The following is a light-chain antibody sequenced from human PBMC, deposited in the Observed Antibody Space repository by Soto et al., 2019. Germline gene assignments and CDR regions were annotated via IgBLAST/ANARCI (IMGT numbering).Light chain of an antibody. CDR1: SSNIGAGYD. J-gene: IGLJ7*01. CDR3: QSYDSSLSGAV. V-gene: IGLV1-40*01. CDR2: YNN. Sequence: QSVLTQPPSVSGAPGQRVTISCTGSSSNIGAGYDVHWYQQLPGTAPKLLIYYNNNRPSGVPERFSGSKSGTSASLAITGLQAEDEADYYCQSYDSSLSGAVFGGGTQLTVL.